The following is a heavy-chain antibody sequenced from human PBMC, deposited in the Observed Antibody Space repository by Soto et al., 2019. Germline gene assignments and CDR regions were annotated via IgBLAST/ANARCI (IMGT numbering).Heavy chain of an antibody. Sequence: QGHLVQSGAEVKKPGASVTVSCKASGYTFTNYGIRWVRQATGQGLEWMGWISAYTENTKYAPKFQGRVTLTSDTSTITAYIQVRCFRSGDTACYYCARDMCLNDNGDYVDDWGQGTLVTVSS. CDR3: ARDMCLNDNGDYVDD. J-gene: IGHJ4*02. CDR2: ISAYTENT. V-gene: IGHV1-18*01. D-gene: IGHD4-17*01. CDR1: GYTFTNYG.